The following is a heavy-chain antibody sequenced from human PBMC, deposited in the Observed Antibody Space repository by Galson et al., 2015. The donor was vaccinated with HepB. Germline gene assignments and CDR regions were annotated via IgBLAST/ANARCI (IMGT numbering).Heavy chain of an antibody. CDR3: ARGRTGDYGDYAYYDY. J-gene: IGHJ4*02. D-gene: IGHD4-17*01. CDR1: GGTFSSYS. V-gene: IGHV1-69*02. Sequence: SVKVSCKASGGTFSSYSISWVRQAPGQGLEWVGRIIPFLGIANYARKFQGRVTITADKSTSTIYMELSGLRSEDTAVYFCARGRTGDYGDYAYYDYWGQGTLGPVSS. CDR2: IIPFLGIA.